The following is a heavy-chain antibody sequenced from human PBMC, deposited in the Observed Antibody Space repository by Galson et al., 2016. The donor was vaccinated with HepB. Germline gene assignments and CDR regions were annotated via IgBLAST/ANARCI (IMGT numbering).Heavy chain of an antibody. Sequence: PALVKPTQTLTLTCTLSGISLSTRGVGVGWIRQPPGKALEWLALIYWDDDKRYSPSLKRRLTITKDTSKNQVVLTMTNVDPVDTATYFCVHRGVTGSPYVWNDPHFDYWGQGTLVTVSS. CDR3: VHRGVTGSPYVWNDPHFDY. CDR2: IYWDDDK. J-gene: IGHJ4*02. D-gene: IGHD3-16*01. V-gene: IGHV2-5*02. CDR1: GISLSTRGVG.